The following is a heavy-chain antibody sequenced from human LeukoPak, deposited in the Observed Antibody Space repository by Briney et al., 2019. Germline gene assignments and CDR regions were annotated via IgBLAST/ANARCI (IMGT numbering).Heavy chain of an antibody. CDR3: ANNPCHTYQLLRIHGAYYFDY. Sequence: GGSLRLSCAASGFTFSSYAMSWVRQAPGKGLEWVSAISGSGGSTYYADSVKGRFTISRDNSKNTLYLQMNSLRAEDTAVYYCANNPCHTYQLLRIHGAYYFDYWGQGTLVTVSS. D-gene: IGHD2-2*01. V-gene: IGHV3-23*01. CDR2: ISGSGGST. J-gene: IGHJ4*02. CDR1: GFTFSSYA.